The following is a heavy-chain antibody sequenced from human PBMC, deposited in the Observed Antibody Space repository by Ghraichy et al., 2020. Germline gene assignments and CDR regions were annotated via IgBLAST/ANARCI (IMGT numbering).Heavy chain of an antibody. V-gene: IGHV3-7*04. Sequence: GESLNISCAASGFTFSTYWMSWVRQAPGKGLEWVANIKQDGSEKYYMDSVKGRFTISRDNAKNSLSLQMSSLRAEDTAVYYCARDGCSRDSCYSDYWGQGTLVTVSS. CDR2: IKQDGSEK. D-gene: IGHD3-22*01. CDR3: ARDGCSRDSCYSDY. CDR1: GFTFSTYW. J-gene: IGHJ4*02.